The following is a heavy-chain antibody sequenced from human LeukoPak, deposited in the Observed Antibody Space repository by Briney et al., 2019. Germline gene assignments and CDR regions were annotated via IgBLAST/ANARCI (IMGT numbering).Heavy chain of an antibody. Sequence: PSETLSLTCAVYGGSFSGYYWSWIRQPPGKGLEWIGEINHSGSTNYNPSLKSRVTISVDTSKNQFSLKLSSVTAADTAVYYCARRRGDYYGSGDTFDYWGQGTLVTVSS. V-gene: IGHV4-34*01. CDR2: INHSGST. D-gene: IGHD3-10*01. CDR3: ARRRGDYYGSGDTFDY. CDR1: GGSFSGYY. J-gene: IGHJ4*02.